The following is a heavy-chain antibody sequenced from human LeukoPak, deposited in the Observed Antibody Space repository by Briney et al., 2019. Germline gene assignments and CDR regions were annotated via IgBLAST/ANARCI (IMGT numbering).Heavy chain of an antibody. J-gene: IGHJ4*02. V-gene: IGHV3-9*01. CDR2: ISWNSGSI. Sequence: PGRSLRLSCAASGFTFDDYAMHWVRQAPGKGLEWVSGISWNSGSIGYADSVKGRFTISRDNAKNSLYLQMNSLRAEDTALYYCAKVDSSGWYSRGYFDYWGQGTLVTVSS. CDR3: AKVDSSGWYSRGYFDY. D-gene: IGHD6-19*01. CDR1: GFTFDDYA.